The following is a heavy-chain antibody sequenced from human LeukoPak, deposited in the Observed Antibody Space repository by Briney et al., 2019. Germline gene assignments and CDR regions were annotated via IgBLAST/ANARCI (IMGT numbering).Heavy chain of an antibody. CDR1: GYSISGSNYF. CDR2: IYYSGST. V-gene: IGHV4-39*07. J-gene: IGHJ4*02. CDR3: ARVRYYDILTGYYGDGYFDY. Sequence: SATLSLTCSVSGYSISGSNYFWGWIRQPPGKGLEWIGSIYYSGSTYYNPSLESRVTISVDTSKNQFSLKLSSVTAADPAVYYCARVRYYDILTGYYGDGYFDYWGQGTLVTVSS. D-gene: IGHD3-9*01.